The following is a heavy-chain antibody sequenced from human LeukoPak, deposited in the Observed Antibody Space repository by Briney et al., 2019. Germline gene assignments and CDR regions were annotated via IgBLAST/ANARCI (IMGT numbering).Heavy chain of an antibody. J-gene: IGHJ4*02. D-gene: IGHD4-11*01. V-gene: IGHV3-23*01. CDR1: GFTFKNCA. Sequence: GGSLRLSCVASGFTFKNCAMSWVREAPGKGVEGVSGINYSGGHKYYADSVKGRLTISRDSSKNTLSLQMNSLTTEDTAVYYCAKDDSMTLDHFDYWGQGALVTVSS. CDR2: INYSGGHK. CDR3: AKDDSMTLDHFDY.